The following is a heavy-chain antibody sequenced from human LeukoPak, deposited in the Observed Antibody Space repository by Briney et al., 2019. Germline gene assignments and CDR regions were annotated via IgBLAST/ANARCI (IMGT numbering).Heavy chain of an antibody. V-gene: IGHV4-39*01. CDR1: GGSVSTKNYY. CDR3: ARCWSRLPFDY. J-gene: IGHJ4*02. CDR2: IYYSGST. D-gene: IGHD5-18*01. Sequence: SETLSLTCSVSGGSVSTKNYYWGWIRQPPGKGLEWIGSIYYSGSTYYNPSLKSRVTISVDTSKNQFSLKLSSVTAADTAVYYCARCWSRLPFDYWGQGTLVTVSS.